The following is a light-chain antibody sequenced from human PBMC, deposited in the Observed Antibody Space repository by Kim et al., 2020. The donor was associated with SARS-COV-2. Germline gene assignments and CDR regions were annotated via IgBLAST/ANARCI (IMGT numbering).Light chain of an antibody. V-gene: IGKV1-5*01. CDR1: QSIKHW. Sequence: SASVGDSLTISCRDSQSIKHWLAWYQQKPWTAPNLLIYDASTLHREVPSRFSGSGSGTEFTLTISGLQPEDFATYYCQQYKSYSGSFGQGTKLEI. CDR3: QQYKSYSGS. J-gene: IGKJ2*03. CDR2: DAS.